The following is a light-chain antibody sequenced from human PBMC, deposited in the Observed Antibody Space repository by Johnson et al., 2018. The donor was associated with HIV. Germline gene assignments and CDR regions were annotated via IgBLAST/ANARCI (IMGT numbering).Light chain of an antibody. J-gene: IGLJ1*01. V-gene: IGLV1-51*02. Sequence: QSVLTQPPSVSAAPGQTVTISCSGSSSNVGLNYVYWYQQLPGTAPKLLIYENNKRPSGIPDRFSGSKSGTSATLGITGLQTGDEADYYCGTWDSSLSAGGGFGTGTKVAVI. CDR3: GTWDSSLSAGGG. CDR2: ENN. CDR1: SSNVGLNY.